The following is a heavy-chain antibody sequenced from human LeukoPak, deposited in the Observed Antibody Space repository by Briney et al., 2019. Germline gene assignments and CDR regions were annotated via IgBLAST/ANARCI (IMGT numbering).Heavy chain of an antibody. CDR1: GFTFSNYA. D-gene: IGHD5-18*01. CDR3: ARDSHTAYSYGYAESD. Sequence: GGSLRLSCAASGFTFSNYAMSWVRQAPGKGLEWVSALIGSGGSTYYADSVKGRFTISRDNSKNTLYLQMNSLRAEDTAVYYCARDSHTAYSYGYAESDWGQGTLVTVSS. V-gene: IGHV3-23*01. J-gene: IGHJ4*02. CDR2: LIGSGGST.